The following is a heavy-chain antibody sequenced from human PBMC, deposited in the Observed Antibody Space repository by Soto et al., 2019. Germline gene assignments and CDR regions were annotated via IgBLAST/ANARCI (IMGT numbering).Heavy chain of an antibody. CDR1: GYTFTYRY. J-gene: IGHJ3*02. V-gene: IGHV1-45*02. CDR3: AKVNRSYGSGIYAFDI. D-gene: IGHD3-10*01. CDR2: ITPFNGNT. Sequence: GASVKVSCKASGYTFTYRYLHWVRQAPGQALEWMGWITPFNGNTNYAQKFQDRVTITRDRSMSTAYMELSSLRSEDTAMYYCAKVNRSYGSGIYAFDIWGQGTMVTV.